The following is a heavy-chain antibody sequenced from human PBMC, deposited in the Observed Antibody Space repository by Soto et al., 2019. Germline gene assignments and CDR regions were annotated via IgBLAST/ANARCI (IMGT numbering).Heavy chain of an antibody. D-gene: IGHD2-2*01. CDR2: FDPEDGET. CDR3: ATLSPGPATYADAFDI. J-gene: IGHJ3*02. Sequence: ASVKVSCKVSGYTLTELSMHWVRQAPGKGLEWMGGFDPEDGETIYAQKFQGRVTMTEDTSTDTAYMELSSLRSEDTAVYYCATLSPGPATYADAFDIWGQGTMVTV. CDR1: GYTLTELS. V-gene: IGHV1-24*01.